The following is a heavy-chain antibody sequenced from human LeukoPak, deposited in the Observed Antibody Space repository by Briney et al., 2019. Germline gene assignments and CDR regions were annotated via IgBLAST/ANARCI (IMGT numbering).Heavy chain of an antibody. V-gene: IGHV3-7*01. D-gene: IGHD4-11*01. CDR2: IKQDGSEK. J-gene: IGHJ6*03. Sequence: GGSLRLSCAASGFTFSSARMSCVRQGPGRGLGWVANIKQDGSEKYYVDSVKGRFTISRDNAKNSLYLQMNSLRAEDTAVYYCARETENINSNSNYYMDVWGKGTTVTVSS. CDR3: ARETENINSNSNYYMDV. CDR1: GFTFSSAR.